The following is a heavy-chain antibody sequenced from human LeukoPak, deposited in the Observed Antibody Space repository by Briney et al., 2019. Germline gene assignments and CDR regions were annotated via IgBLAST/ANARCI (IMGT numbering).Heavy chain of an antibody. CDR1: GYTFTSYD. J-gene: IGHJ4*02. CDR2: MNPNSGNT. CDR3: ARFRAAAGTWYFDY. D-gene: IGHD6-13*01. Sequence: ASVKVSCKASGYTFTSYDINWVRQATGQGLEWMGWMNPNSGNTGYAQKFQGRVTMTRNTSTSTAYMELSSLRSEDTAVYYCARFRAAAGTWYFDYWGQGTLVTVSS. V-gene: IGHV1-8*01.